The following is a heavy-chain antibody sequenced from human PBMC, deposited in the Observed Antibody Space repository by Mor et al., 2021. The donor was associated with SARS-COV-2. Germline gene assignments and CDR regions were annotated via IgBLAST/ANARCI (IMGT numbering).Heavy chain of an antibody. J-gene: IGHJ6*03. Sequence: GRFTISRDNSKNTLYLQMNSLRAEDTAVYYCARMAYYDSSGLTDYYYYYMDVWGKGTTVTVSS. D-gene: IGHD3-22*01. V-gene: IGHV3-30*07. CDR3: ARMAYYDSSGLTDYYYYYMDV.